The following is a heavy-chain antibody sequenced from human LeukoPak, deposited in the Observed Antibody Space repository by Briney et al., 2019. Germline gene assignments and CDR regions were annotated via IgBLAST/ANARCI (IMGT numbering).Heavy chain of an antibody. CDR1: GFTFSSYA. V-gene: IGHV3-23*01. CDR2: ISGSGGST. J-gene: IGHJ6*01. Sequence: GGSLRLSCAASGFTFSSYAMSWVRQAPGKGLEWVSAISGSGGSTYYADSVKGRFTISRDNAKNSLYLQMNSLRAEDTAVYYCAELGITMFGGGWGKGTTVTTSS. CDR3: AELGITMFGGG. D-gene: IGHD3-10*02.